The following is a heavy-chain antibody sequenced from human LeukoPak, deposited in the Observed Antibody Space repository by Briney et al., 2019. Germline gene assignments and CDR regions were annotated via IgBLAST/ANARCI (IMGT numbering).Heavy chain of an antibody. J-gene: IGHJ4*02. Sequence: PGGSLRLSCATSGFTFSDHDIDWVRQAPGKGLEWIGSAKNRAQRITTEYAASVRGRFTIVREDTKSPLSLQMNSLKSEDTAVYYCARLLSGAPRDWGQGTLVTVSS. D-gene: IGHD6-19*01. CDR2: AKNRAQRITT. CDR3: ARLLSGAPRD. V-gene: IGHV3-72*01. CDR1: GFTFSDHD.